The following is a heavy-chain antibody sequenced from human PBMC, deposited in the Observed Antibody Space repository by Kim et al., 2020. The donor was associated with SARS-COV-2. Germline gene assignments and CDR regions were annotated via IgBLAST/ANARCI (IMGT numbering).Heavy chain of an antibody. CDR3: ARDKRGYQLLNPYYYYGMDV. CDR1: GFTFSSYS. V-gene: IGHV3-48*02. D-gene: IGHD2-2*02. J-gene: IGHJ6*02. CDR2: ISSSSSTI. Sequence: GGSLRLSCAASGFTFSSYSMNWVRQAPGKGLEWVSYISSSSSTIYYADSVKGRFTISRDNAKNSLYLQMNSLRDEDTAVYYCARDKRGYQLLNPYYYYGMDVWGQGTTVTVSS.